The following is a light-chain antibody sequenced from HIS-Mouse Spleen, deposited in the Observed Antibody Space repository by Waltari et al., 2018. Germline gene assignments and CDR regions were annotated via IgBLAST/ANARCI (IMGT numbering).Light chain of an antibody. CDR2: EGS. CDR3: CSYAGSSTWV. J-gene: IGLJ3*02. CDR1: SSDVGSYNL. Sequence: QSALTQPASVSGSPGQSITISCTGTSSDVGSYNLVSWYQQHPGKAPKLMIYEGSKRPSWVSNRSPGSKSGNTASLTISGLQAEDEADYYCCSYAGSSTWVFGGGTKLTVL. V-gene: IGLV2-23*01.